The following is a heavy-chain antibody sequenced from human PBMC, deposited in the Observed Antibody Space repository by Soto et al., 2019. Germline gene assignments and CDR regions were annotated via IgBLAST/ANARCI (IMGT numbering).Heavy chain of an antibody. CDR2: ISGSGGST. CDR1: GFTFSSYA. J-gene: IGHJ6*02. Sequence: GGSLRLSCAASGFTFSSYAMSWVRQAPGKGLEWVSVISGSGGSTYYADSVKGRFTISRDNSKNTLYLQMNSLRAEDTAVYYCAKGLWNDITSYYYGMDVWGQGTTVTVSS. CDR3: AKGLWNDITSYYYGMDV. V-gene: IGHV3-23*01. D-gene: IGHD1-1*01.